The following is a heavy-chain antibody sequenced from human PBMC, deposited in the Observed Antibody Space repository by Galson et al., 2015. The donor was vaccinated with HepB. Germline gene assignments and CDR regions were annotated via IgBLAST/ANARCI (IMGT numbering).Heavy chain of an antibody. Sequence: SLRLSCAASGFTFSSYAMHWVRQAPGKGLEWVAVISYDGSNKYYADSVKGRFTISRDNSKNTLYLQMNSLRAEDTAVYYCARAPTYYDFWRGYYYMDVWGKGTTVTVSS. CDR2: ISYDGSNK. D-gene: IGHD3-3*01. V-gene: IGHV3-30*04. J-gene: IGHJ6*03. CDR1: GFTFSSYA. CDR3: ARAPTYYDFWRGYYYMDV.